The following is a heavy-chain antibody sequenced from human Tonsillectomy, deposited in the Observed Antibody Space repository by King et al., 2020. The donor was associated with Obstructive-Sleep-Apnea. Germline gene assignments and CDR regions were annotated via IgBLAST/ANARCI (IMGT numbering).Heavy chain of an antibody. V-gene: IGHV3-30*04. CDR1: GFTFSGYA. D-gene: IGHD1-1*01. J-gene: IGHJ6*02. CDR2: ISYDGSNK. Sequence: QVQLVESGGGVVQPGRSLRLSCAASGFTFSGYAMHWVRQSPGKGLEWVAVISYDGSNKYYADSVKGRFTISRDNSKNTLYLQMNSLRAEDTAVYYCVRDGVERRRPYYYGLDVWGQGTTVTVSS. CDR3: VRDGVERRRPYYYGLDV.